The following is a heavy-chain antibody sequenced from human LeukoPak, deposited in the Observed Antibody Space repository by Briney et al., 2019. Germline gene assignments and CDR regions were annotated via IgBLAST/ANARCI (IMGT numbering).Heavy chain of an antibody. J-gene: IGHJ6*03. V-gene: IGHV1-18*01. CDR3: ARDSRGYYDFWSGYRVGEDMDV. CDR1: GYTFTSYG. Sequence: ASVKVSCKASGYTFTSYGISWVRRAPGQGLEWMGWISAYNGNTNYAQKLQGRVTMTTDTSTSTAYMELRSLRSDDTAVYYCARDSRGYYDFWSGYRVGEDMDVWGKGTTVTVSS. D-gene: IGHD3-3*01. CDR2: ISAYNGNT.